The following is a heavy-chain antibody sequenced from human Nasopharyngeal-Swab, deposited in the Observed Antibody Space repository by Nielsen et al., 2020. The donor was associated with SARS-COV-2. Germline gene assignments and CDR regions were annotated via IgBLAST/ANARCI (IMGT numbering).Heavy chain of an antibody. Sequence: GSLRLSCAVYGGSFSGYYWSWIRQPPGKGLEWIGYIYYSGSTNYNPSLKSRVTISVDTSKNQFSLKLSSVTAADTAVYYCARLALGYCTNGVCYQGFDPWGQGTLVTVSS. CDR1: GGSFSGYY. CDR2: IYYSGST. CDR3: ARLALGYCTNGVCYQGFDP. J-gene: IGHJ5*02. V-gene: IGHV4-59*08. D-gene: IGHD2-8*01.